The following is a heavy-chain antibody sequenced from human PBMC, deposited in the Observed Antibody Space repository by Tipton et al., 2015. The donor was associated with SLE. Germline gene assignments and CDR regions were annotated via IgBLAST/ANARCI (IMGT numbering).Heavy chain of an antibody. CDR1: GFTFRNYA. J-gene: IGHJ5*02. CDR3: ARDLMGPYGSRAYPGGFNS. Sequence: SLRLSCTASGFTFRNYAMHWVRQAPGKGLEWVAAISFDGNNQFYADSVKGRFTISRDNSKNTLYLQMNSLRAEDTAVYYCARDLMGPYGSRAYPGGFNSWGQGTRVTVSS. V-gene: IGHV3-30*04. D-gene: IGHD3-10*01. CDR2: ISFDGNNQ.